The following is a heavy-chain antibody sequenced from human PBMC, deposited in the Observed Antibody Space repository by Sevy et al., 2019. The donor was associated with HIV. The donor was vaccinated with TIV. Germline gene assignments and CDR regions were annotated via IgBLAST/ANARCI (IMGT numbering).Heavy chain of an antibody. V-gene: IGHV3-23*01. D-gene: IGHD2-2*01. CDR2: ISCSGGST. CDR1: GFTFSNYA. J-gene: IGHJ6*02. Sequence: GGSLRLSCAASGFTFSNYAMSWVRQAPGKGLEWVSSISCSGGSTYYAASVKGRFTSSSDNSKNTLYLQMNSLRAEEAAVYYCAKVDVVVPVADYGLDVWGQGTTVTVSS. CDR3: AKVDVVVPVADYGLDV.